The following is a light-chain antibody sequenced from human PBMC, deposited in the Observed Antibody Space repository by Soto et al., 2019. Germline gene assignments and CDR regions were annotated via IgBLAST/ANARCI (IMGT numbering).Light chain of an antibody. CDR3: QAWDRSTAGVV. CDR2: QDN. V-gene: IGLV3-1*01. CDR1: KLGDKY. Sequence: SYELTQPPSVSVSPGQTASITCSGDKLGDKYACWYQQKPGQSPVLVIYQDNKRPSGIPERFSGSNSGNTATLTISGTQTMDEADYYCQAWDRSTAGVVFGGGTKLTVL. J-gene: IGLJ2*01.